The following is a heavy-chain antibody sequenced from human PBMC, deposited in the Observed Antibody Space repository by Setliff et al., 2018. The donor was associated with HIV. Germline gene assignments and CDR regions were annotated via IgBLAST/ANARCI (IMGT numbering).Heavy chain of an antibody. D-gene: IGHD3-10*01. V-gene: IGHV1-2*06. CDR3: ARVWLYYYGSGPEAPFDY. Sequence: GASVKVSCKASGYPFSGCYMHWVRQAPGQGLEWMGRINPNSGGTNYAQKFQGRVTMTRDTSISTAYMELSRLRSDDTAVYYCARVWLYYYGSGPEAPFDYWGQGTLVTVSS. CDR1: GYPFSGCY. CDR2: INPNSGGT. J-gene: IGHJ4*02.